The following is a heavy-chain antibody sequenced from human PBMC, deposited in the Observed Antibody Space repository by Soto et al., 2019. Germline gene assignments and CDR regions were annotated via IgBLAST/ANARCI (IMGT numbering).Heavy chain of an antibody. CDR2: INAHSGGT. J-gene: IGHJ4*02. Sequence: ASVKVSCKASGFSFTGYYIHWLRQAPGQGLEWMGWINAHSGGTEYAQKFQGRVTMTRDTSISTAYMELSRLRSDDTAVYYCARGRIYTPIDYWGQGTLVTVSS. CDR1: GFSFTGYY. CDR3: ARGRIYTPIDY. V-gene: IGHV1-2*02. D-gene: IGHD3-16*01.